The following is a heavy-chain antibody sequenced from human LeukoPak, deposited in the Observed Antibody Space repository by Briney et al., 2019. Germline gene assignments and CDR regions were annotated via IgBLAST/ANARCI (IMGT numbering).Heavy chain of an antibody. V-gene: IGHV3-23*01. Sequence: GGSLRLSCAASGFTFSSYGMTWLRQAPAKGLEWVSAISGSGETTYYSDSVKGRFTISRDNSKNTLFLQMNSLRVEDAAMYYCAKTNGYFDQWGQGTLVAVSS. CDR1: GFTFSSYG. D-gene: IGHD2-8*01. CDR3: AKTNGYFDQ. J-gene: IGHJ4*02. CDR2: ISGSGETT.